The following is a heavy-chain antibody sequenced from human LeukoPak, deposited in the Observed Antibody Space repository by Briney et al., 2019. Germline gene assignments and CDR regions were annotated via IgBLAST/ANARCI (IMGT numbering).Heavy chain of an antibody. D-gene: IGHD3-3*01. CDR1: GFIFRDYW. V-gene: IGHV3-74*01. Sequence: PGGSQRLSCAASGFIFRDYWMLWVHQAPGKGLSWVSRIDRDGFPTIYADSVKGRFTVSRNNARNTLYLQMNNLRDDDSAVYYFSASRWSGALDFWGKGSLVTVSS. CDR3: SASRWSGALDF. CDR2: IDRDGFPT. J-gene: IGHJ4*02.